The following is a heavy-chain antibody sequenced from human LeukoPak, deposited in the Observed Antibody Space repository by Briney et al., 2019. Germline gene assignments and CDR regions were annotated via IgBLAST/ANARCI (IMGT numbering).Heavy chain of an antibody. D-gene: IGHD3-10*02. CDR3: AELGITMIGGV. CDR2: ISGSGGAT. V-gene: IGHV3-23*01. J-gene: IGHJ6*04. CDR1: GFTFNTYG. Sequence: GGTLRLSCAASGFTFNTYGMSWVRQAPGKGLEWVSGISGSGGATYYADSVKGRFTISRDNSKNTLYLQMNSLRAEDTAVYYCAELGITMIGGVWGKGTTVTISS.